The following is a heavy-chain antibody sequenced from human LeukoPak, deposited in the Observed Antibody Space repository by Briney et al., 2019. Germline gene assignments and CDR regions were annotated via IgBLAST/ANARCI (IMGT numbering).Heavy chain of an antibody. D-gene: IGHD3-10*01. Sequence: GSVRRSCAASGLAFSSYAMSWVGQAPGKGLEWVSAISGSGGSAYYAESAKGRVAISRDDSKNTLSLQRNSLRAEDTAVYCCAKGPTTVVRGVNYYYMDVWGKGTTVTVSS. CDR2: ISGSGGSA. CDR1: GLAFSSYA. J-gene: IGHJ6*03. V-gene: IGHV3-23*01. CDR3: AKGPTTVVRGVNYYYMDV.